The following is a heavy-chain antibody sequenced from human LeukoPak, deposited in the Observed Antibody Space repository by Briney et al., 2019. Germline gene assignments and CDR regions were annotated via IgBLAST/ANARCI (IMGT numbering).Heavy chain of an antibody. Sequence: GGSLRLSCAASGFTFSSYGMSWVRQAPGKGLEWVSAISGSGGSTYYADSVKGRFTISRDNSKNTLYLQMNSLRAEDTAVYYCARARGYYGSGGGFYYWGQGTLVTVSS. CDR2: ISGSGGST. CDR3: ARARGYYGSGGGFYY. J-gene: IGHJ4*02. D-gene: IGHD3-10*01. CDR1: GFTFSSYG. V-gene: IGHV3-23*01.